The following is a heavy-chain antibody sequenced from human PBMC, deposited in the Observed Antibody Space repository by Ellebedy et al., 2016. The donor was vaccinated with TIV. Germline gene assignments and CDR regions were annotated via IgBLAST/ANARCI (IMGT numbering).Heavy chain of an antibody. CDR3: ARVRRGSVPDF. CDR2: INPDSGDT. V-gene: IGHV1-2*02. J-gene: IGHJ4*02. D-gene: IGHD5-12*01. Sequence: ASVKVSCKASGYTFIAHYMHWVRQAPGQGLEWMGWINPDSGDTSFAQKFQGRVTLTRDTSLNTVYMDMSGLTSDDTAVYYCARVRRGSVPDFWGQGTLVTVSS. CDR1: GYTFIAHY.